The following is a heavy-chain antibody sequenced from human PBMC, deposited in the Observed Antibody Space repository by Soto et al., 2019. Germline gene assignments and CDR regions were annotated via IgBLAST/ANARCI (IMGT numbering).Heavy chain of an antibody. CDR3: AKPGTAAGYYYGMDV. D-gene: IGHD6-13*01. J-gene: IGHJ6*02. CDR2: ISGSGGST. V-gene: IGHV3-23*01. Sequence: GGSLRLSCAASGFTFSSYAMSWVRQAPGKGLEWVSAISGSGGSTYYADSVKGRFTISRDNSKNTLYLQMNSLRAEETAVYYCAKPGTAAGYYYGMDVWGQGTTVTVSS. CDR1: GFTFSSYA.